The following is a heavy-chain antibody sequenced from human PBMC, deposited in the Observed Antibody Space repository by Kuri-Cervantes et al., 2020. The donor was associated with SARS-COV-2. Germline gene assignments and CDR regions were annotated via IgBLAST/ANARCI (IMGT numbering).Heavy chain of an antibody. CDR3: AKGVAAVGTAGGTYYYHGMDV. D-gene: IGHD6-13*01. CDR2: IWYDGSNK. Sequence: GGSLRLSCAASGFTFSSYGMHWVRQAPGKGLEWVAVIWYDGSNKYYADSVKGRFTISRDNSKNTLYLQMNSLGAEDTAVYYCAKGVAAVGTAGGTYYYHGMDVWGQGTTVTVSS. J-gene: IGHJ6*02. CDR1: GFTFSSYG. V-gene: IGHV3-30*02.